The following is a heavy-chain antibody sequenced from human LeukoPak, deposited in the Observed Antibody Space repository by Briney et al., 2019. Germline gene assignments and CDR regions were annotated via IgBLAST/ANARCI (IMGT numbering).Heavy chain of an antibody. CDR2: ISHDGNNK. CDR1: GFTFSNYG. Sequence: TGGSLRLSCAASGFTFSNYGMHWVRQAPDKGLEWVAVISHDGNNKNYVDSVKGRFTISRDNSKNTLYLQMNSLRAEDTAVYYCAKEPGKGYYDSSGYYEGGNYFDYWGQGTLVTVSS. J-gene: IGHJ4*02. D-gene: IGHD3-22*01. V-gene: IGHV3-30*18. CDR3: AKEPGKGYYDSSGYYEGGNYFDY.